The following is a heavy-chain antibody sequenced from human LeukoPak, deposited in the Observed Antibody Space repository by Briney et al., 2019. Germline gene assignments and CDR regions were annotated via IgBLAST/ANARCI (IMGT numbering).Heavy chain of an antibody. Sequence: GGAVKVSCMSSLYIFISYVISWVRQAPARGLEWMGLISVYNGNTNYAQKFQGRVTMTRDTSTSKVYMEVRRLRSDDTDVYYCARGPRYCSSTSCYNEWYWFDPWGQGTLVTVSS. J-gene: IGHJ5*02. CDR1: LYIFISYV. V-gene: IGHV1-18*01. D-gene: IGHD2-2*02. CDR3: ARGPRYCSSTSCYNEWYWFDP. CDR2: ISVYNGNT.